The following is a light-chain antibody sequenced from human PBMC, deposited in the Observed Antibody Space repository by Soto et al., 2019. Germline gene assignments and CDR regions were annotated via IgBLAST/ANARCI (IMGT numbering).Light chain of an antibody. CDR3: QQYGSSPTT. CDR2: GAS. J-gene: IGKJ1*01. Sequence: EIVLTQSPGTLSLSPGERATLSCRASQSVSSSYLAWYQQKPGQAPRLLIYGASSRATGIPARFSGSGSGTDFALTIRRLEPEDFAVYYCQQYGSSPTTFGQGTKVEIK. V-gene: IGKV3-20*01. CDR1: QSVSSSY.